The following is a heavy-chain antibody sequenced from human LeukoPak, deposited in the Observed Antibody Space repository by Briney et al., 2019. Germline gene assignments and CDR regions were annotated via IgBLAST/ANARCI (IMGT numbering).Heavy chain of an antibody. CDR2: IYNDGSST. CDR1: GFTFSSYS. D-gene: IGHD1-26*01. J-gene: IGHJ3*02. Sequence: GGSLRLSCAASGFTFSSYSINWVRQAPGKGLVWVSRIYNDGSSTSYADSVKGRFTISRDNAKSTLYLQMNSLRAEDTAVYYCARVRGGSGRSYAADAFDIWGQGTMVTVSS. V-gene: IGHV3-74*01. CDR3: ARVRGGSGRSYAADAFDI.